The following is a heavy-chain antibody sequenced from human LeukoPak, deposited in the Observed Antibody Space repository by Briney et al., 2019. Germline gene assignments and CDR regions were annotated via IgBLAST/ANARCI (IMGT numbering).Heavy chain of an antibody. V-gene: IGHV3-30*02. CDR3: AKPLIIAATGEFDY. CDR1: GFTLSNYG. J-gene: IGHJ4*02. CDR2: IRYDGSNK. D-gene: IGHD6-13*01. Sequence: QTGGSLRLSCAASGFTLSNYGIHWVRQAPGKGREWVAFIRYDGSNKYYADSVKGRFTISRDISKNTVYLQMNSLRAEDTAVYYCAKPLIIAATGEFDYWGQGTLVTVSS.